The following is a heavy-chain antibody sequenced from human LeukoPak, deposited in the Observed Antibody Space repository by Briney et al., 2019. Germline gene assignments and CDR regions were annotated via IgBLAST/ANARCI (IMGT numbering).Heavy chain of an antibody. D-gene: IGHD3-10*01. Sequence: GGSLRLSCAASGFTVSSNYMSWVRQAPGKGLEWVSTIYTGGSTYYADSVKGRFTISRDNSKNTLYLQMNSLRAEDTAVYYCARDGITMVRGVIPCWFDPWGQGTLVTVSS. J-gene: IGHJ5*02. CDR3: ARDGITMVRGVIPCWFDP. CDR1: GFTVSSNY. V-gene: IGHV3-66*01. CDR2: IYTGGST.